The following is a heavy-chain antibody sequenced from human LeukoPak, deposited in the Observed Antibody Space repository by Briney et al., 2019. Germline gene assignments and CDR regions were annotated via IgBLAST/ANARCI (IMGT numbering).Heavy chain of an antibody. CDR1: GFTFSDYQ. Sequence: LTGGSLRLSCAASGFTFSDYQMNWVRLAPGKGLEWVSYISSSGTTIYYADSVKGRFTISRDNAKNSLYLQMNSLRAEDTAVYYCARVYSFYYGSGSYRWFDPWGQGTLVTVSS. J-gene: IGHJ5*02. V-gene: IGHV3-48*03. CDR3: ARVYSFYYGSGSYRWFDP. D-gene: IGHD3-10*01. CDR2: ISSSGTTI.